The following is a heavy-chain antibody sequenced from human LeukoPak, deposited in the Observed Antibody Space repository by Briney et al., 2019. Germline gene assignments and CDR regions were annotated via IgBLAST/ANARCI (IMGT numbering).Heavy chain of an antibody. CDR1: GYTFTNYD. Sequence: ASVKVSCKASGYTFTNYDINWVRQAPGQGLEWMGWMNPNSGTTGCAQRFLGRVTMTRDTSISTAYMELSRLRSDDTGVYFCTGLGRSFLEWPFDYWGQGTLVTVSS. J-gene: IGHJ4*02. CDR3: TGLGRSFLEWPFDY. V-gene: IGHV1-8*01. D-gene: IGHD3-3*01. CDR2: MNPNSGTT.